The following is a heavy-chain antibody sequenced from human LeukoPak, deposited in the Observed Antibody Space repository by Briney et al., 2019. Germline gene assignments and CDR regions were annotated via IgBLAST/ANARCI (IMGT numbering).Heavy chain of an antibody. D-gene: IGHD5-12*01. CDR3: ARHKGGYTAYYFDY. CDR2: IYSSGST. Sequence: PSETLSLTCTVSGESITYYYWSWIRQPAGKGLEWIGRIYSSGSTNYNPSLKSRVTMSLDTSKKQFSLKLTSVTAADTAVYYCARHKGGYTAYYFDYWGQGTLVTVSS. J-gene: IGHJ4*02. CDR1: GESITYYY. V-gene: IGHV4-4*07.